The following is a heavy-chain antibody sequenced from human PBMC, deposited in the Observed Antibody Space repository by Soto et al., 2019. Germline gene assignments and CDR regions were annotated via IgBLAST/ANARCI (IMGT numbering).Heavy chain of an antibody. V-gene: IGHV4-34*01. CDR3: ARGRGYCSGGSCFTFDY. J-gene: IGHJ4*02. Sequence: QVQLQQWGAGLLKPSETLSLTCAVYGGSFSGYYWSWIRQPPGKGLEWIGEINHSGSTHYNPSLKSRVTISVDTSKNQFSLKLSSVTAADTAVYYCARGRGYCSGGSCFTFDYWGQGTLVTVSS. CDR2: INHSGST. D-gene: IGHD2-15*01. CDR1: GGSFSGYY.